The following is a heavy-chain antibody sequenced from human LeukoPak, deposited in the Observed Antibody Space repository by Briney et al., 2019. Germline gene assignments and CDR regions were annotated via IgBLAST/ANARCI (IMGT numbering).Heavy chain of an antibody. Sequence: PGGSLRLSCAASGFTVSSHYMSWVRQAPGKGLEWVSVIYSGGSTYYAGSVKGRFTISRDNSKNTLYLQMNSLRAKDTAVYYCARADYDSSGYYPSSIGYWGQGTLVTVSS. V-gene: IGHV3-53*01. D-gene: IGHD3-22*01. CDR1: GFTVSSHY. CDR2: IYSGGST. CDR3: ARADYDSSGYYPSSIGY. J-gene: IGHJ4*02.